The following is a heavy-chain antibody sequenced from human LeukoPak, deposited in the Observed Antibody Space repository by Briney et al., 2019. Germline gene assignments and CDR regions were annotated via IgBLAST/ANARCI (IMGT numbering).Heavy chain of an antibody. CDR3: ARAANIVGATIFDY. CDR1: GDSISSYS. V-gene: IGHV4-4*07. J-gene: IGHJ4*02. CDR2: MYTIGST. Sequence: PSETLSLTCTVSGDSISSYSWSWLRQPAGKGLEWIGHMYTIGSTNYNPSLKSRVTMSVDTSKNQFSLRLSSVTAADTAVYYCARAANIVGATIFDYWGQGTLVTVSS. D-gene: IGHD1-26*01.